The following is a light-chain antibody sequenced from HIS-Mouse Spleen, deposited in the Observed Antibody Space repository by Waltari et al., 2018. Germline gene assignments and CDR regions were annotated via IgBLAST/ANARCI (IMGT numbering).Light chain of an antibody. Sequence: QSALTQPRSVSGSPGQSVTISCTGTSSDVGSYNLVPWYQQHPGKAPKLMIYEGSKRPSGVSNRFSGSKSGNTASLTISGLQAEDEADYYCCSYAGSREVFGTGTKVTVL. CDR1: SSDVGSYNL. J-gene: IGLJ1*01. CDR2: EGS. CDR3: CSYAGSREV. V-gene: IGLV2-23*01.